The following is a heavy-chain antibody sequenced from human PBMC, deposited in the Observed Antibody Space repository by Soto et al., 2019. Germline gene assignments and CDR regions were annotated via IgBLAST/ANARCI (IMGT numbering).Heavy chain of an antibody. J-gene: IGHJ6*02. CDR3: AGQYCCGGSADARGYYYYGMYV. Sequence: SVKVSCKASGGTFSSYAISWVRQAPGQGLEWMGGIIPIFGTANYAQKFQGRVTITADESTSTAYMELSSLRSEDTAVYYCAGQYCCGGSADARGYYYYGMYVWGQGTTVTVSS. CDR1: GGTFSSYA. D-gene: IGHD2-15*01. V-gene: IGHV1-69*13. CDR2: IIPIFGTA.